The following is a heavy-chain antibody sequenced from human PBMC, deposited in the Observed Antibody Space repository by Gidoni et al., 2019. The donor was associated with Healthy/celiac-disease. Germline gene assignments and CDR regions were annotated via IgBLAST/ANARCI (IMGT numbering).Heavy chain of an antibody. CDR1: GFTFSSYE. J-gene: IGHJ4*02. CDR2: ISTSCSTI. Sequence: EVQLVESGGGLVQPGGSLRLSCAASGFTFSSYEMNWVRQAPGKGLEWVSYISTSCSTIYYADSVKGRFTISRDNAKNSLYLQMNSLRAEDTAVYYCARVQTYYYGSGSYFWGQGTLVTVSS. CDR3: ARVQTYYYGSGSYF. D-gene: IGHD3-10*01. V-gene: IGHV3-48*03.